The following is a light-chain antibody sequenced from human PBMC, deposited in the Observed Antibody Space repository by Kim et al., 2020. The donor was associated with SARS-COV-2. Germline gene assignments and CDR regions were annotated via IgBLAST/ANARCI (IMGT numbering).Light chain of an antibody. J-gene: IGKJ1*01. V-gene: IGKV1-27*01. CDR2: ATS. CDR3: QKYDSAPWT. CDR1: QDISNY. Sequence: ASVGDEVTITCRASQDISNYLAWYQQKPGKAPKLLMYATSTVQSGVPSRFRGSRSGADFTLIITRLQPEDVATYFCQKYDSAPWTFGQGTKVDIK.